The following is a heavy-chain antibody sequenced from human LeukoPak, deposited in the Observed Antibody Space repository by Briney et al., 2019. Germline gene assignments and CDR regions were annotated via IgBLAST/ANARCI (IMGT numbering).Heavy chain of an antibody. CDR2: ISSDGSNK. V-gene: IGHV3-30-3*01. D-gene: IGHD3-22*01. J-gene: IGHJ4*02. Sequence: GGSLGLSCAASGFTFSNYAMHWVRQAPGKGLEWVAVISSDGSNKYYADSVKGRFTISRDNSKNTLYLQMNSLRAEDTAVYSCASHYDTIGYHYFDFWGQGTLVTVSS. CDR1: GFTFSNYA. CDR3: ASHYDTIGYHYFDF.